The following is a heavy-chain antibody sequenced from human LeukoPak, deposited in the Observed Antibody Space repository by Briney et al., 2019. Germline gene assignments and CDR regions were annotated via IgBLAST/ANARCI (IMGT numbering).Heavy chain of an antibody. V-gene: IGHV4-34*01. Sequence: SETLSLTCAVYGGSFSGYYWSWIRQPPGKGLEWIGEINHSGSTNYNPSLKSRVTISVDTSKNQFSLKLSSVTAADTAVYYCARGRTDFWSGKNWFYPCGQGTLVTVSS. D-gene: IGHD3-3*01. CDR2: INHSGST. J-gene: IGHJ5*02. CDR3: ARGRTDFWSGKNWFYP. CDR1: GGSFSGYY.